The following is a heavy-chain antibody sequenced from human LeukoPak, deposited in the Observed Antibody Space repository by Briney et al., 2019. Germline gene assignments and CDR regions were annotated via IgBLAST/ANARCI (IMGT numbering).Heavy chain of an antibody. D-gene: IGHD4-17*01. J-gene: IGHJ4*02. CDR1: GFSFSSNA. V-gene: IGHV3-23*01. CDR2: IINSGGST. CDR3: AKDIYGDYGGLDY. Sequence: GGSLRLSCEASGFSFSSNAMSWVRQAPGKGLEWVSAIINSGGSTHYADSVKGRFTISRDNSKNMLYLQMNSLRAEDTALYYCAKDIYGDYGGLDYWGQGTLVTVSS.